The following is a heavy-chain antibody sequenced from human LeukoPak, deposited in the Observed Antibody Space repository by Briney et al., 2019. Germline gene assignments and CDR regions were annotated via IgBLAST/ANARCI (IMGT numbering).Heavy chain of an antibody. V-gene: IGHV3-15*01. CDR3: ARDRTVGVTPYFDY. CDR1: GFTFSNAW. D-gene: IGHD1-26*01. J-gene: IGHJ4*02. CDR2: IKSKTDGGTT. Sequence: PGGSLRLSCAASGFTFSNAWMSWVRQAPGKGLEWVGRIKSKTDGGTTDYAAPVKGRFTISRDDSKSIAYLQMNSLKTEDTAVYYCARDRTVGVTPYFDYWGQGTLVTVSS.